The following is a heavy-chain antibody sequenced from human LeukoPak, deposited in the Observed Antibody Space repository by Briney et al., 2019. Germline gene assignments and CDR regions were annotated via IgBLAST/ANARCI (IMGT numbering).Heavy chain of an antibody. J-gene: IGHJ4*02. Sequence: GASVKVSCKASGGTFSSYAISWVRQAPGQGLEWMGGIIPIFGTANYAQKFQGRVTITADKSTSTAYMELSSLRSEDTAVYYCARDYRTYYDIFYFDYWGQGTLVTVSS. CDR2: IIPIFGTA. CDR1: GGTFSSYA. CDR3: ARDYRTYYDIFYFDY. V-gene: IGHV1-69*06. D-gene: IGHD3-9*01.